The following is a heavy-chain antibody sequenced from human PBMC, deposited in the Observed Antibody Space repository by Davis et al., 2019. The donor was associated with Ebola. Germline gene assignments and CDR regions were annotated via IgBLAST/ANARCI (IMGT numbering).Heavy chain of an antibody. CDR1: GNSFSTHW. J-gene: IGHJ3*02. CDR2: IYTGDSDT. CDR3: ASLRRTITGMDDGFDI. V-gene: IGHV5-51*01. Sequence: GESLKISCKDSGNSFSTHWIGWVRQTPGKGLEWMGLIYTGDSDTRYSPSFRGQVTISADKSFKTAFLQWSSLKASDTAIYYCASLRRTITGMDDGFDIWGQGTMVTVSS. D-gene: IGHD1-1*01.